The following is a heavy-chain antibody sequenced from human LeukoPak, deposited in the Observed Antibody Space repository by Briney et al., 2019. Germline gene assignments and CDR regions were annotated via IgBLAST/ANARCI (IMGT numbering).Heavy chain of an antibody. D-gene: IGHD2-2*01. CDR2: IIPIFGTA. V-gene: IGHV1-69*06. CDR3: ARWGLLGYCSSTSCYAVDNWFDP. CDR1: GGTFSSYA. J-gene: IGHJ5*02. Sequence: SVKVSCKASGGTFSSYAISWVRQAPGQGLEWMGGIIPIFGTANYAQKFQGRATITADKSTSTAYMELSSLRSEDTAVYYCARWGLLGYCSSTSCYAVDNWFDPWGQGTLVTVSS.